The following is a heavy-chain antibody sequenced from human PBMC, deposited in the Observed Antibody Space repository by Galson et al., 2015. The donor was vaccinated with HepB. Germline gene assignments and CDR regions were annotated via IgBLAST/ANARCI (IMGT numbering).Heavy chain of an antibody. V-gene: IGHV1-2*04. CDR3: ARGLAGRGQQPVPWFDP. D-gene: IGHD6-13*01. J-gene: IGHJ5*02. Sequence: SVKVSCKASGYTFTGYYMHWVRQAPGQGLEWMGWINPNSGGTNYAQKFQGWVTMTRDTSISTAYMELSRLRSDDTAVYYCARGLAGRGQQPVPWFDPWGQGTLVTVSS. CDR2: INPNSGGT. CDR1: GYTFTGYY.